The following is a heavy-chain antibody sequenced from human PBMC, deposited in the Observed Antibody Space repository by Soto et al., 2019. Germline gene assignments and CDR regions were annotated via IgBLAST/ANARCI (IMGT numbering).Heavy chain of an antibody. V-gene: IGHV3-64*02. Sequence: EVQLVESGEGLVQPGGSLRLSCAASGFTFSSYAMHWVRQAPGKGLEYVSAISSNGGSTYYADSVKGRFTISRDNSKNTLYLQMGSVRAEDMAAYDFASESRSGIFDYLVQGTLVTVSS. D-gene: IGHD1-26*01. CDR1: GFTFSSYA. J-gene: IGHJ4*02. CDR2: ISSNGGST. CDR3: ASESRSGIFDY.